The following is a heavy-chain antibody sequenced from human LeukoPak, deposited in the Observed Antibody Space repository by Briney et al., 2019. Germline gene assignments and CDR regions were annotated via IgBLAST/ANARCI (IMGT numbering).Heavy chain of an antibody. V-gene: IGHV3-23*01. D-gene: IGHD3-22*01. Sequence: PGGSLRLSCAASGFTFSSYAMSWVRQVPGKGLEWVSAISGSGGSTYYADSVKGRFTISRDNSKNTLYLQMNSLRAEDTAVYYCAKPPPGYDSSGPFDYWGQGTLVTVSS. CDR2: ISGSGGST. CDR1: GFTFSSYA. J-gene: IGHJ4*02. CDR3: AKPPPGYDSSGPFDY.